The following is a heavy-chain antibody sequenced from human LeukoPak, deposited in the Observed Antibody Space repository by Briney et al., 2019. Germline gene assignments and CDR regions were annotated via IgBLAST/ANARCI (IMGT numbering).Heavy chain of an antibody. D-gene: IGHD3-22*01. Sequence: SETLSLTCTVSGGSISSSSYYWGWIRQPPGKGLEWIGSIYYSGSTYYNPSLKSRVTISVDTSKNQFSLKLSSVTAADTAVYYCARSSITMTCAFDIWGRGTMVTVSS. CDR1: GGSISSSSYY. J-gene: IGHJ3*02. CDR3: ARSSITMTCAFDI. CDR2: IYYSGST. V-gene: IGHV4-39*01.